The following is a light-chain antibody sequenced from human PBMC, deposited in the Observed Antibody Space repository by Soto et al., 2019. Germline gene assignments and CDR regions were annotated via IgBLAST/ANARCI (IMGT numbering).Light chain of an antibody. CDR1: QTISSW. V-gene: IGKV1-5*03. J-gene: IGKJ1*01. CDR2: KAS. Sequence: QMTYSPCTVSGCVGNRGRFSWRASQTISSWLAWYQQKPGKAPKLLIYKASTLKSGVPSRFSGSGSGTEFTLACSSRHPADLATHSCQHPNSYSGAFAQGTKVDIK. CDR3: QHPNSYSGA.